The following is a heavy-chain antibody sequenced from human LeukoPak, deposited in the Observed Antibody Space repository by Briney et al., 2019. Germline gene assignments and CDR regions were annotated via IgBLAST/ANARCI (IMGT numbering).Heavy chain of an antibody. V-gene: IGHV7-4-1*02. J-gene: IGHJ6*03. Sequence: ASVKVSCKASGYTFTSYGISWVRQAPGQGLEWMGWINTNTGNPTYAQGFTGRFVFSLDTSVSTAYLQISSLKAEDTAVYYCARDGISVVVPISYYYYMDVWGKGTTVTVSS. CDR2: INTNTGNP. CDR3: ARDGISVVVPISYYYYMDV. CDR1: GYTFTSYG. D-gene: IGHD2-2*01.